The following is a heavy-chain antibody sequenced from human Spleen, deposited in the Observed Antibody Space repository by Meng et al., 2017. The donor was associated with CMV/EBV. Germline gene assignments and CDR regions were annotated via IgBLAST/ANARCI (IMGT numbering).Heavy chain of an antibody. CDR1: GFTFSSYE. D-gene: IGHD3-3*01. J-gene: IGHJ3*02. Sequence: GGSLRLSCAASGFTFSSYEMNWVRQAPGKGLEWVSYISSSGSTIYYADSVKGRFTISRDNAKNSLYLQMNSLRAEDTAVYYCATARVLRFLPDNAFDIWGQGTMVTVSS. CDR3: ATARVLRFLPDNAFDI. V-gene: IGHV3-48*03. CDR2: ISSSGSTI.